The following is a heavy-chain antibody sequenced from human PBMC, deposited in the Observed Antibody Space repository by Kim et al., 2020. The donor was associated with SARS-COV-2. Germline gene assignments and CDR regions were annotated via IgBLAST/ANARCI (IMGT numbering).Heavy chain of an antibody. CDR2: ISYDGSNK. J-gene: IGHJ4*02. D-gene: IGHD3-22*01. Sequence: GGSLRLSCAASGFTFSSYAMHWVRQAPGKGLEWVAVISYDGSNKYYADSVKGRFTISRDNSKNTLYPQMNSLRAEDTAVYYCARDHTMIVVGYYFDYWGQGTLVPVSS. V-gene: IGHV3-30*04. CDR3: ARDHTMIVVGYYFDY. CDR1: GFTFSSYA.